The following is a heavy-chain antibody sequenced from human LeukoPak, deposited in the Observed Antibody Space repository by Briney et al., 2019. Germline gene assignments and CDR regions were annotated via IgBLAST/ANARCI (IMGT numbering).Heavy chain of an antibody. J-gene: IGHJ4*02. CDR2: IYYSGST. Sequence: GSLRLSCAASGLTFSSYAMTWVRQAPGKGLEWIGYIYYSGSTNYNPSLKSRVTISVDTSKNQFSLKLSSVTAADTAVYYCATSYYDILTGYSDSGFDYWGQGTLVTVSS. D-gene: IGHD3-9*01. CDR1: GLTFSSYA. CDR3: ATSYYDILTGYSDSGFDY. V-gene: IGHV4-59*12.